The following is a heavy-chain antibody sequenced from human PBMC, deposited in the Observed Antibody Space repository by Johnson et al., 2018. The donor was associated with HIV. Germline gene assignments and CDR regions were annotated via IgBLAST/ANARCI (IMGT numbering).Heavy chain of an antibody. CDR1: GFTFSSYA. J-gene: IGHJ3*01. CDR2: ISYDGSNK. V-gene: IGHV3-30*04. D-gene: IGHD3-10*01. CDR3: ARGVRGVIID. Sequence: QMQLVESGGGVVQPGRSLRLSCAASGFTFSSYAMHWVRQAPGKGLEWVAVISYDGSNKYYADSVKGRFTISRDNSKNTLYLQMNSLRAEDTAVYYCARGVRGVIIDWGQGTMVSVSS.